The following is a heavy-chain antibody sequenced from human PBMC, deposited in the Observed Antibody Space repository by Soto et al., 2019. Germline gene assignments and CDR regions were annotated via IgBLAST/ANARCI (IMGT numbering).Heavy chain of an antibody. CDR2: ISSSSSYI. J-gene: IGHJ3*02. Sequence: EVQLVESGGGLVKPGGSLRLSCAASGFTFSSYSMNWVRQAPGKGLEWVSSISSSSSYIYYADSVKGRFTISRDNAKNSLYLQMNSLRAEDTAVYYCARDLFPLTDYSVFWSGDAFDIWGQGTMVTVSS. CDR1: GFTFSSYS. V-gene: IGHV3-21*01. CDR3: ARDLFPLTDYSVFWSGDAFDI. D-gene: IGHD3-3*01.